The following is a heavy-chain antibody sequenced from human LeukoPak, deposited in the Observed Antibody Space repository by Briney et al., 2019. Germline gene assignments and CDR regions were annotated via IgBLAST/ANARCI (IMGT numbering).Heavy chain of an antibody. Sequence: PGRSLRLSCVVSGFIFRNYGMHWVRQAPGKGLEWVAVISYDGSNNYYTGSVKGRFTISRDNSKNTLYLQMSSLRAEDTAVYYCAKDQTLGATGTTCIDSWGQGTLVTVSS. J-gene: IGHJ4*02. CDR2: ISYDGSNN. CDR1: GFIFRNYG. D-gene: IGHD1-1*01. CDR3: AKDQTLGATGTTCIDS. V-gene: IGHV3-30*18.